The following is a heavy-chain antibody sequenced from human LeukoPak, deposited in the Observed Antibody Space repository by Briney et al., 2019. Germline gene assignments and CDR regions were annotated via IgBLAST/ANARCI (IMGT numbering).Heavy chain of an antibody. J-gene: IGHJ4*02. D-gene: IGHD3-22*01. Sequence: GVLRLSCAASGFTFDDYAMHWVRQAPGKGLEWVSLISGDGGSTYYADSVKGRFTISRDNSKNSLYLQMNSLRTEDTALYYCHMPNYYYDSSGYNDYWGQGTLVNVSS. CDR3: HMPNYYYDSSGYNDY. V-gene: IGHV3-43*02. CDR1: GFTFDDYA. CDR2: ISGDGGST.